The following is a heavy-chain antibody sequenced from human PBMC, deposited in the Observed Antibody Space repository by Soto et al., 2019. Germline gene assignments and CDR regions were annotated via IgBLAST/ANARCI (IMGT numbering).Heavy chain of an antibody. Sequence: ASVKGSCKASCYTFTSYGSSWVRQTTGQGLEWMGWISAYNGNTNYAQKLQGRVTMTTDTSTSTAYMELRSLRSDDTAVYYCARFGQQLVRPDYNWFDPWGQGTLVTVSS. V-gene: IGHV1-18*01. J-gene: IGHJ5*02. D-gene: IGHD6-13*01. CDR2: ISAYNGNT. CDR3: ARFGQQLVRPDYNWFDP. CDR1: CYTFTSYG.